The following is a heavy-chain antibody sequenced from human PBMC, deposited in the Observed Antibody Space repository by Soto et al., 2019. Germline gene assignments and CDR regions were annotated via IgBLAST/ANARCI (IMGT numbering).Heavy chain of an antibody. D-gene: IGHD2-15*01. CDR3: YRYCSGGSCYGVDYYYGMDV. CDR1: GFTFSSYS. Sequence: EVQLVESGGGLAKPGGSLRLSCAASGFTFSSYSMNWVRQAPGKGLEWVSSISSSSSYIYYADSVKGRFTISRNNDKNTLSLQMNRRSAGDKAVYYCYRYCSGGSCYGVDYYYGMDVWGKGTTVTVSS. V-gene: IGHV3-21*01. J-gene: IGHJ6*04. CDR2: ISSSSSYI.